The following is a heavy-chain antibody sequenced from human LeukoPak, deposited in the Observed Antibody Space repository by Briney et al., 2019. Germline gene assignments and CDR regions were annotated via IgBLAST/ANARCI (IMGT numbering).Heavy chain of an antibody. V-gene: IGHV3-21*01. CDR3: ARESGAGGYFSYYNVDV. CDR1: VFTFSSYS. J-gene: IGHJ6*03. D-gene: IGHD7-27*01. CDR2: ISSSSGFI. Sequence: PGGSLRLSCAASVFTFSSYSMSWVRQAPGKGLEWVSYISSSSGFIYYADSVKGRFTISRDNAKNSLYLQMNSLRAEDTAGYYCARESGAGGYFSYYNVDVWGKGTTVTVSS.